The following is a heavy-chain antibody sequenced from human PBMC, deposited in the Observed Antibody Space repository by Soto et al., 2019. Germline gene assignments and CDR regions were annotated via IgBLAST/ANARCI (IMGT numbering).Heavy chain of an antibody. CDR1: GGSINRGGYC. CDR2: ISYGGST. D-gene: IGHD5-18*01. J-gene: IGHJ4*02. V-gene: IGHV4-31*03. Sequence: QVQLQESGPGLVKPSQTLSLTCTVSGGSINRGGYCWSWIRQPPGKGLDWIGCISYGGSTSYNPSLKSRVTISVDTSKNQFSLKLTSVTAADTAVYYCSRGILVWGQGALITVSS. CDR3: SRGILV.